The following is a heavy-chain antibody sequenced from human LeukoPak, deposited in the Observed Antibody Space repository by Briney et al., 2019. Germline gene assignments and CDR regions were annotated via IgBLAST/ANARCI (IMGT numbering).Heavy chain of an antibody. J-gene: IGHJ4*02. CDR2: IYSDNT. V-gene: IGHV3-53*01. Sequence: GGSLRLSCATSGFTFSNAWMTWVRQAPGKGLEWVSFIYSDNTHYSDSVKGRFTISRDNSKNTLYLQMNSPRAEDTAVYYCARRAGAYSHPYDYWGQGTLVTVSS. CDR1: GFTFSNAW. CDR3: ARRAGAYSHPYDY. D-gene: IGHD4/OR15-4a*01.